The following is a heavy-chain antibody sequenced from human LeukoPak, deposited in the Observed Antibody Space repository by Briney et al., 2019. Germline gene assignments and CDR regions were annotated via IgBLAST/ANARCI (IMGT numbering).Heavy chain of an antibody. V-gene: IGHV3-33*06. CDR1: GFNFSRYG. CDR2: IWYDGGNK. CDR3: AKVDRGDYSSSPVPYYNYYMNV. Sequence: GRSLRLSCSASGFNFSRYGMHWVRQAPGKGLEWVAVIWYDGGNKYYADSVKGRFTISRDNSKNTLSLQMNSLRVEDTAVYYCAKVDRGDYSSSPVPYYNYYMNVWGKGTTVTVSS. J-gene: IGHJ6*03. D-gene: IGHD6-13*01.